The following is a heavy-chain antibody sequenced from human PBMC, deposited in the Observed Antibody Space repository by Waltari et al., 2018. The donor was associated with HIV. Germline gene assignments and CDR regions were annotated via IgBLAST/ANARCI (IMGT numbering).Heavy chain of an antibody. CDR2: IKSKTDGGTT. Sequence: EVQLVESGGGLVKPGGSLRLSCAASGFTFSNAWMSWVRQAPGKGLEWVGRIKSKTDGGTTDYAAPVKGRFTISRDDSKNTLYLQMNSLKTEDTAVYYCTTGSLGRPEWLLSGGWTYGMDVWGQGTTVTVSS. D-gene: IGHD3-3*01. J-gene: IGHJ6*02. CDR1: GFTFSNAW. V-gene: IGHV3-15*01. CDR3: TTGSLGRPEWLLSGGWTYGMDV.